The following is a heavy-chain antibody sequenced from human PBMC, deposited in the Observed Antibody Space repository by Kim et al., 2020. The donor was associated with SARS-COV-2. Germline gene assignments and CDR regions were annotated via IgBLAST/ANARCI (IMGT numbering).Heavy chain of an antibody. J-gene: IGHJ4*02. D-gene: IGHD6-19*01. V-gene: IGHV3-23*01. CDR3: AKANEYSSGWYYDY. Sequence: ADSVKGRFTISRDNSKNTLYLQMNSLRAEDTAVYYCAKANEYSSGWYYDYWGQGTLVTVSS.